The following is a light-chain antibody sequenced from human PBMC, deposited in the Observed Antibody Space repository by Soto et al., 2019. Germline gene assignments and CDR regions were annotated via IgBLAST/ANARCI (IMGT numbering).Light chain of an antibody. CDR3: QHYVNWPLT. Sequence: EIVMTQSTSTLSVSPWEGSTLAFMASQGICDTLAWYQQKPGQTPRLLIYDTSVRATGVPARFSGSRSGAEFTLTISSLQSEDFAVYYCQHYVNWPLTFGGGTKVDIK. J-gene: IGKJ4*01. CDR1: QGICDT. V-gene: IGKV3-15*01. CDR2: DTS.